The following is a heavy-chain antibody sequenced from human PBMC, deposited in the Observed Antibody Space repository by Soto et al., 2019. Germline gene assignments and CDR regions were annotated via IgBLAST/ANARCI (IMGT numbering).Heavy chain of an antibody. CDR3: ARVMDTAIPYYYGMDV. V-gene: IGHV1-69*01. CDR2: SIPIFGTA. J-gene: IGHJ6*02. D-gene: IGHD5-18*01. CDR1: GGTFSSYA. Sequence: QVQLVQSGAEVKKPGSSVKVSCKASGGTFSSYAISWVRQAPGQGLEWMGGSIPIFGTANYAQKFQGRVTITADESTSTAYMELSSLRSEDTAVYYCARVMDTAIPYYYGMDVWGQGTTVTVSS.